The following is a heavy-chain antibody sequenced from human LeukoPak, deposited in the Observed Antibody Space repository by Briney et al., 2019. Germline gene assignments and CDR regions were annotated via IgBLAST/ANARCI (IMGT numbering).Heavy chain of an antibody. CDR3: ARASSYGPSYYFDY. D-gene: IGHD5-18*01. CDR1: GGSISSSTYY. V-gene: IGHV4-39*07. J-gene: IGHJ4*02. Sequence: SETLSLTCSVSGGSISSSTYYWGWIRQPPGKGLEWIGSIYYSGSTDYNPSLKSRVTISVDTSKNQFSLKLSSVTAADTAVYYCARASSYGPSYYFDYWGQGTLVTVSS. CDR2: IYYSGST.